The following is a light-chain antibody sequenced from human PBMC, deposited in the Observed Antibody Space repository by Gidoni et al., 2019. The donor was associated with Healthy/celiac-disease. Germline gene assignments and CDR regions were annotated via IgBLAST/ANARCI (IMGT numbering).Light chain of an antibody. Sequence: PHPVSGSPGQSITISCTGTSSDVGGYNYVSWYQQHPGKAPKLMIYEVSNRPSGVSNRFSGSKSGNTASLTISGLQAEDEADYYCSSYTSSSTYVFGTGTKVTVL. CDR3: SSYTSSSTYV. CDR1: SSDVGGYNY. CDR2: EVS. V-gene: IGLV2-14*01. J-gene: IGLJ1*01.